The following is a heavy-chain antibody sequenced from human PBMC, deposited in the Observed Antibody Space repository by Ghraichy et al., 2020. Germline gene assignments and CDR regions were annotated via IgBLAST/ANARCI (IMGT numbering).Heavy chain of an antibody. J-gene: IGHJ4*02. CDR1: GFTFSSYA. CDR3: AKDKSSNSDYFDY. CDR2: ISGGGGST. Sequence: GGSLRLSCAASGFTFSSYAMSWVRQAPGKGLEWVSGISGGGGSTYYADSVKGRFTISRDNSKNTLYMQMNSLRAEDTAVYYCAKDKSSNSDYFDYWGQGTLVTVSS. D-gene: IGHD4-11*01. V-gene: IGHV3-23*01.